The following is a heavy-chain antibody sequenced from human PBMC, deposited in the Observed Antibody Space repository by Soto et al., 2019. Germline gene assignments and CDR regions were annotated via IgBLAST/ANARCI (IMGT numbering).Heavy chain of an antibody. J-gene: IGHJ4*02. V-gene: IGHV1-8*01. CDR3: ARRAETNGWKGLGAEKFYFDF. CDR1: VYTFTSYD. Sequence: GASVKVSCKASVYTFTSYDIYCVRQATGQGLEWMGWMNPNTGNSGYAQKFQGRVTMTSDTSISTAHMELSSLRSDDTAVHYCARRAETNGWKGLGAEKFYFDFWGQETLVTVSS. D-gene: IGHD3-16*01. CDR2: MNPNTGNS.